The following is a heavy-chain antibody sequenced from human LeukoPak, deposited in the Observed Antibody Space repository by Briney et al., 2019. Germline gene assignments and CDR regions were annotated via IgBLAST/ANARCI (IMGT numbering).Heavy chain of an antibody. CDR1: GFIFSTYW. D-gene: IGHD5-18*01. CDR2: ISSDGTTT. J-gene: IGHJ4*02. Sequence: GGSLRLSCAASGFIFSTYWMHWVRQAPRKGLVWVSRISSDGTTTTYADSVKGRFTISRDNSKNTLYLQMNSLRAEDTAVYYCARPAGGYSFGSPVDYWGQGTLVTVSS. CDR3: ARPAGGYSFGSPVDY. V-gene: IGHV3-74*01.